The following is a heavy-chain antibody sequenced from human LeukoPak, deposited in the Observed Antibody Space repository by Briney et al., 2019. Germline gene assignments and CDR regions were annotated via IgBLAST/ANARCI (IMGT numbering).Heavy chain of an antibody. Sequence: SETLSLTCTVSGGSISSSGYYWGWIRQPPGKGLEWIGNIYYSGNTYYNPSLKSRVTISLDTSKSQFSLKLSSVTAADTAVYYCARQRWYSANFDYWGQGTLVTVSS. J-gene: IGHJ4*02. CDR3: ARQRWYSANFDY. CDR1: GGSISSSGYY. V-gene: IGHV4-39*07. CDR2: IYYSGNT. D-gene: IGHD4-23*01.